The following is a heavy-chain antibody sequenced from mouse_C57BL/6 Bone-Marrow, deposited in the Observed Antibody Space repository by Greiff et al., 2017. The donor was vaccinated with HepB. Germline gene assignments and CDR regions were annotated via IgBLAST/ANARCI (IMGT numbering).Heavy chain of an antibody. Sequence: VQLQQSGAELVRPGASVTLSCKASGYTFTDYEMHWVKQTPVHGLEWIGAIDPETGGTAYNQKFKGKAILTADKSSSTAYMELRSLTSEDSDVYYCTRSDEGDYGYWFAYWGQGTLVTVSA. V-gene: IGHV1-15*01. D-gene: IGHD2-13*01. CDR2: IDPETGGT. CDR3: TRSDEGDYGYWFAY. J-gene: IGHJ3*01. CDR1: GYTFTDYE.